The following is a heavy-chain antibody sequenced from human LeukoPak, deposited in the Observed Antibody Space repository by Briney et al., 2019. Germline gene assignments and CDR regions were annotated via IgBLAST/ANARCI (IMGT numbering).Heavy chain of an antibody. CDR3: AKATSFSEYSSGWYMGPQPNWFDP. D-gene: IGHD6-19*01. J-gene: IGHJ5*02. CDR1: GFRFSDHH. CDR2: IRNKANGYTT. Sequence: GGSLRLSCAASGFRFSDHHMEWVRQAPGKGLEWVGRIRNKANGYTTEYAASVNGRFTISRDDSKGSLFLQMNSLRAEDTAVYYCAKATSFSEYSSGWYMGPQPNWFDPWGQGTLVTVSS. V-gene: IGHV3-72*01.